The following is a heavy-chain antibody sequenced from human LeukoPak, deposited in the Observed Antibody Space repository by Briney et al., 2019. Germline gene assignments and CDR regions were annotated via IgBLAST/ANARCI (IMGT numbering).Heavy chain of an antibody. J-gene: IGHJ4*02. CDR3: ARRDGYNPFDY. D-gene: IGHD5-24*01. Sequence: KVSCKASGGTFSSYTISWVRQAPGQGLEWMGRIIPILGIANYAQKFQGRVTITADKSTNTAYMELSSLRSEDTAVYYCARRDGYNPFDYWGQGTLVTVSS. CDR2: IIPILGIA. V-gene: IGHV1-69*02. CDR1: GGTFSSYT.